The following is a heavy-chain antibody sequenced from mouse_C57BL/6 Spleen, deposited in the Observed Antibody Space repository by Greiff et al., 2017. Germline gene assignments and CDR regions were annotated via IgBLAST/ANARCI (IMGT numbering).Heavy chain of an antibody. V-gene: IGHV1-26*01. Sequence: VQLQQSGPELVKPGASVKISCKASGYTFTDYYMNWVKQSHGKSLEWIGDINPNNGGTSYNQKFKGKATLTVDKSSSTAYMELRSLTSEDSAVYYCARSEGYDGFYYFDYGGQGTTLTVSS. CDR2: INPNNGGT. J-gene: IGHJ2*01. CDR3: ARSEGYDGFYYFDY. CDR1: GYTFTDYY. D-gene: IGHD2-2*01.